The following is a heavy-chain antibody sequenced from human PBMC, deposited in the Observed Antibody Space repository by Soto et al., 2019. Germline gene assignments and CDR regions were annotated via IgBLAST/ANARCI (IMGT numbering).Heavy chain of an antibody. D-gene: IGHD6-19*01. CDR2: IIPIFGTA. CDR1: GGTFSSYA. J-gene: IGHJ5*02. V-gene: IGHV1-69*13. CDR3: ARAKQWLTQNWFAL. Sequence: ASVKVSWKASGGTFSSYAISWVRQAPGQGLEWMGGIIPIFGTANYAQKFQGRVTITADESTSTAYMELSSLRSEDTAVYYCARAKQWLTQNWFALRGQGTLVTGSS.